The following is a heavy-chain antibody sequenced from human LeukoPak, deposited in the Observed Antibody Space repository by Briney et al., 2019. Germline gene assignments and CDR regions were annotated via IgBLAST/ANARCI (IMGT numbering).Heavy chain of an antibody. CDR2: ISSSSSYI. Sequence: GGSLRLSCAASGFTFSSYSMNWVRQAPGKGLEWVSSISSSSSYIYYADSVKGRFTISRDNAKNSLYLQMNSLRAEDTAVYYCARGAMVRGANWFDPWGQGTLVTVSS. V-gene: IGHV3-21*01. CDR1: GFTFSSYS. J-gene: IGHJ5*02. D-gene: IGHD3-10*01. CDR3: ARGAMVRGANWFDP.